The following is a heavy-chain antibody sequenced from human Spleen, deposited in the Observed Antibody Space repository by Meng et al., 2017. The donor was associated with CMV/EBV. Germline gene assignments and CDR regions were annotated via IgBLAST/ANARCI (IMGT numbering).Heavy chain of an antibody. J-gene: IGHJ5*02. Sequence: LRLSCAGSGFIFNNYGMHWVRQAPGKGLEWVAFIGYDGGNKYYGDSVKGRFTISRDNSKNTLYLEMNSLRTDDTAVYYCAKGQQLADPWGQGTLVTVSS. D-gene: IGHD6-13*01. CDR1: GFIFNNYG. CDR2: IGYDGGNK. V-gene: IGHV3-30*02. CDR3: AKGQQLADP.